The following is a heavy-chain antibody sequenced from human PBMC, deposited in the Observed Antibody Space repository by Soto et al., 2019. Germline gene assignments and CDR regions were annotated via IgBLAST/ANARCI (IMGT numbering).Heavy chain of an antibody. D-gene: IGHD5-12*01. Sequence: EVQLLESVGDLIQPGGSLRLSCATSGFTFSSYWMSWVRQAPGKGLEWVANIKQDGSEKYYVDSVKGRFTISRDNAKNSLYLQMNSLRAEDTAVYYCARGRWLQLPASDIWGQGTMVTVSS. CDR3: ARGRWLQLPASDI. CDR1: GFTFSSYW. CDR2: IKQDGSEK. J-gene: IGHJ3*02. V-gene: IGHV3-7*01.